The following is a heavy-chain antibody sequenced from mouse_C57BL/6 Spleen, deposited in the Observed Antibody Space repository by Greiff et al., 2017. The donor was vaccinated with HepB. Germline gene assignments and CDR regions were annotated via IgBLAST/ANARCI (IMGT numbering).Heavy chain of an antibody. Sequence: DVKLVESEGGLVQPGSSMKLSCTASGFTFSDYYMAWVRQVPEKGLEWVANINYDGSSTYYLDSLKSRFIISRDNAKNILYLQMSSLKSEDTATYSCARAPGLYYYGSSYAMDYWGQGTSVTVSS. CDR3: ARAPGLYYYGSSYAMDY. D-gene: IGHD1-1*01. CDR2: INYDGSST. J-gene: IGHJ4*01. V-gene: IGHV5-16*01. CDR1: GFTFSDYY.